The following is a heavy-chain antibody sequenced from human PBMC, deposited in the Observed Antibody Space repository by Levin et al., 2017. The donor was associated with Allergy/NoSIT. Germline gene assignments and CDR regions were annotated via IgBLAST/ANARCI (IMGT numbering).Heavy chain of an antibody. CDR1: GFTFSGYT. J-gene: IGHJ3*02. V-gene: IGHV3-21*01. CDR3: ASDGSYDTVDI. CDR2: ISSSSTYI. D-gene: IGHD6-6*01. Sequence: GESLKISCAASGFTFSGYTLNWVRQAPGKGLEWVSSISSSSTYIYYADSLKGRFTISRDDAKNSLSLQMNSLRVEDTAVYYCASDGSYDTVDIWGQGTMVTVSS.